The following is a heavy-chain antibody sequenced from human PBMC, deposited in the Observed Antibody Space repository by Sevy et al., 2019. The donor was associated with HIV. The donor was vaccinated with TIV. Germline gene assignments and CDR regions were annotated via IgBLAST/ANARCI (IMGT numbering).Heavy chain of an antibody. D-gene: IGHD2-8*01. CDR1: GFTFGDYA. J-gene: IGHJ4*02. CDR3: TRVVVLMVYAISAFDY. Sequence: GGALRLSCTASGFTFGDYAMSWFRQAPGKGLEWVGFIRSKAYGGTTEYAASVKGRFTISRDDSKSIAYLQMNSLKTEDTAVYYCTRVVVLMVYAISAFDYWGQGTLVTVSS. CDR2: IRSKAYGGTT. V-gene: IGHV3-49*03.